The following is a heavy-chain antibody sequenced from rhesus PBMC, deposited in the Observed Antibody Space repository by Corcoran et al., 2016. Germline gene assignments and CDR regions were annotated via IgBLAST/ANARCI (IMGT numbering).Heavy chain of an antibody. V-gene: IGHV4-169*01. CDR3: ARSSGYSSSYTFDY. Sequence: QLQLQESGPGLVKPSETLSVTCAVSGGSISSSYWSWIRQAPGNGLEWIGYIYGSGSSTHYNPSLKSRVTLSVDTSKNQLSLKLSSVTTADTAVYYCARSSGYSSSYTFDYWGQGVLVTVSS. CDR1: GGSISSSY. D-gene: IGHD6-43*01. CDR2: IYGSGSST. J-gene: IGHJ4*01.